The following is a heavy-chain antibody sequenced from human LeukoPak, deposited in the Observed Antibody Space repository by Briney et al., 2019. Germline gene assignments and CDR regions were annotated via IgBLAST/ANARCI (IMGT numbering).Heavy chain of an antibody. Sequence: SETLSLTCAVYGGSFSGYYWSWIRQPPGKGLEWIGETNYSGSTNYNPSLKSRVTISVDTSKNQFSLKLSSVTAADTAVYCCARGLRYFDSFDYWGQGTLVTVSS. D-gene: IGHD3-9*01. V-gene: IGHV4-34*01. J-gene: IGHJ4*02. CDR3: ARGLRYFDSFDY. CDR1: GGSFSGYY. CDR2: TNYSGST.